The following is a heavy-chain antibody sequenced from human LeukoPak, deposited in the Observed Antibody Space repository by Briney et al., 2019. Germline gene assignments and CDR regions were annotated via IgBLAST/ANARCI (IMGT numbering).Heavy chain of an antibody. CDR1: GYTFTIYD. Sequence: GASVTVSFKASGYTFTIYDINWVRQATGQGVEWMGWMNPNSGNTGYAQKFQGRVTITRNTSISTAYMELSSLRSEDTAVYYCARVGSEAAAGRYYYYHYMDVWGKGTTVTVSS. D-gene: IGHD6-13*01. V-gene: IGHV1-8*03. J-gene: IGHJ6*03. CDR2: MNPNSGNT. CDR3: ARVGSEAAAGRYYYYHYMDV.